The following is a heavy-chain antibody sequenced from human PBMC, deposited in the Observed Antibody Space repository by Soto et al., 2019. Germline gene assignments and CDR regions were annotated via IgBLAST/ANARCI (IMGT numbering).Heavy chain of an antibody. Sequence: VESLKISCKGSGYRFSDYWISWVRQVPGKGLEWMGKIDPSDSFTTYSPSFQGRVTISVDKSINTAFLRWTGLKSSDTAMYYCANSDFTFGSVDVFDIWGQGTMVTVSS. CDR2: IDPSDSFT. CDR1: GYRFSDYW. V-gene: IGHV5-10-1*04. J-gene: IGHJ3*02. D-gene: IGHD3-10*01. CDR3: ANSDFTFGSVDVFDI.